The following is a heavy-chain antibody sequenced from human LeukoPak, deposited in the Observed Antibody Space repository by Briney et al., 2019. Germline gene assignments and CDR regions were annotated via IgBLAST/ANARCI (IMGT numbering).Heavy chain of an antibody. V-gene: IGHV4-4*07. D-gene: IGHD3-22*01. CDR2: IYTSGCT. Sequence: SETLSLTCIVSGGFISRYYRSWIRQPAGKGLEWFGRIYTSGCTNYNPSLKSRVTMSVDTSKNQFSLKLSSVTAADTAVYYCARGGGYPKKYYLDYWGQGTLVTVSS. CDR3: ARGGGYPKKYYLDY. J-gene: IGHJ4*02. CDR1: GGFISRYY.